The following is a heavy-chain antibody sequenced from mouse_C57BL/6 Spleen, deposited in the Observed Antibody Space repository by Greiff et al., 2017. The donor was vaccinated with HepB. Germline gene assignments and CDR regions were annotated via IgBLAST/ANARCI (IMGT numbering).Heavy chain of an antibody. CDR3: ARYTYSKGLDY. Sequence: DVMLVESGGGLVQPGGSLSLSCAASGFTFTDYYMSWVRQPPGKALEWLGFIRNKANGYTTEYSASVKGRFTISRDNSQSILYLQMNALRAEDSATYYCARYTYSKGLDYWGQGTTLTVSS. J-gene: IGHJ2*01. D-gene: IGHD2-5*01. CDR1: GFTFTDYY. V-gene: IGHV7-3*01. CDR2: IRNKANGYTT.